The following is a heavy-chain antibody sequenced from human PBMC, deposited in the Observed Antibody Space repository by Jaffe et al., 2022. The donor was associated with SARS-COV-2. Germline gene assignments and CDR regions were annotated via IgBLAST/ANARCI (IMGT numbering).Heavy chain of an antibody. CDR3: ARAPQWLGNYYFDS. D-gene: IGHD6-19*01. Sequence: QVQLQESGPGLVKPSETLSLTCSVSGGSINNYYWSWIRQPPGKGLEWIGKIFYSGSTNYNPSLESRLTISVDTSKNQFSLKLRSVTAADTAVYYCARAPQWLGNYYFDSWGQGALVTVSS. CDR2: IFYSGST. V-gene: IGHV4-59*01. J-gene: IGHJ4*02. CDR1: GGSINNYY.